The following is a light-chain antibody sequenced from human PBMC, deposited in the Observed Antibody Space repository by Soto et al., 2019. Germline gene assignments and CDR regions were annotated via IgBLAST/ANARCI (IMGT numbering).Light chain of an antibody. V-gene: IGLV3-21*02. CDR3: QVWDVVSDHVV. CDR2: DDS. J-gene: IGLJ2*01. CDR1: NIASKD. Sequence: SSELTQPPSVSVAPGQTATITCGGDNIASKDVHWYQQKPGQAPVLVVYDDSDRPSGIPERISGSNSGNTATLTISRVEAGDEADYYCQVWDVVSDHVVFGGGTKLTVL.